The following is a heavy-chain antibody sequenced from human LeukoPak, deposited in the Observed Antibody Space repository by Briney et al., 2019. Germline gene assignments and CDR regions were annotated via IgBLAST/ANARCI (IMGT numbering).Heavy chain of an antibody. Sequence: ASVKVSCKASGYTFTSYVINWVRQATGQGLEWMGWMNPNSGNTGYAQKFQGRVTITRNTSIITAYMELSSLRSEDTAVYYCARYSGSYYYFDYWGQGTLVTVSS. J-gene: IGHJ4*02. D-gene: IGHD1-26*01. CDR1: GYTFTSYV. CDR3: ARYSGSYYYFDY. CDR2: MNPNSGNT. V-gene: IGHV1-8*03.